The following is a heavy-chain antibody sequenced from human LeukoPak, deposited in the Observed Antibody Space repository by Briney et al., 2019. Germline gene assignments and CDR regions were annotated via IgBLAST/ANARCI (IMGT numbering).Heavy chain of an antibody. D-gene: IGHD5-12*01. CDR2: IYYSGST. Sequence: PSETLSLTCTVSGGSISCYYWSWIRQPPGKGLEWIGYIYYSGSTNYNPSLKSRVTISVDTSKNQFSLKLSSVTAADTAVYYCARAGGYSGYGQGLDYWGQGTLVTVSS. CDR3: ARAGGYSGYGQGLDY. V-gene: IGHV4-59*01. J-gene: IGHJ4*02. CDR1: GGSISCYY.